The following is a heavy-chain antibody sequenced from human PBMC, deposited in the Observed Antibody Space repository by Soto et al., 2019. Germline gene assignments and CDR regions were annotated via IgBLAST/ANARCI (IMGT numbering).Heavy chain of an antibody. Sequence: GGSLRLSDGSSGFTFSSYAISWVRQAPGRGLEWVSIISGNGGSTYYAASVKGRFTISRDNTKNTLYLQMDSLTAEDTAVYYCAKGSEFSNSYTLDFDFWGQGALVTVSS. CDR1: GFTFSSYA. CDR3: AKGSEFSNSYTLDFDF. J-gene: IGHJ4*02. D-gene: IGHD6-6*01. CDR2: ISGNGGST. V-gene: IGHV3-23*01.